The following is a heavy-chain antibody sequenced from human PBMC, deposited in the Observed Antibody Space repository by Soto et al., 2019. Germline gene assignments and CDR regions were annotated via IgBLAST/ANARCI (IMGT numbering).Heavy chain of an antibody. CDR1: GFTFSNDW. V-gene: IGHV3-7*05. D-gene: IGHD3-10*01. CDR3: AIDVSPGNSNSYFDDFDI. CDR2: IKKDGSKK. J-gene: IGHJ3*02. Sequence: EVQLVESGGGLVQPGGSLRLSCAASGFTFSNDWMTWVRQAPGKGLAWGANIKKDGSKKSNLDSVWGRFTISRNNAKNSLFLERNSLRAEDTPLYYWAIDVSPGNSNSYFDDFDIWGKGTMVTVSS.